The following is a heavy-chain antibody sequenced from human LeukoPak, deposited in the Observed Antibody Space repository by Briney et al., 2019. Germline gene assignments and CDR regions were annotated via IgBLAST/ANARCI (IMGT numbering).Heavy chain of an antibody. CDR2: ISSSSSYI. CDR1: GFTFSSYS. D-gene: IGHD2-2*01. CDR3: ARDYCSSTSCRYDY. Sequence: PGGSLRLSCAASGFTFSSYSVNWVRQAPGKGLEWVSSISSSSSYIYYADSVKGRSTISRDNAKNSLYLQMNSLRAEDTAVYYCARDYCSSTSCRYDYWGQGTLVTVSS. V-gene: IGHV3-21*01. J-gene: IGHJ4*02.